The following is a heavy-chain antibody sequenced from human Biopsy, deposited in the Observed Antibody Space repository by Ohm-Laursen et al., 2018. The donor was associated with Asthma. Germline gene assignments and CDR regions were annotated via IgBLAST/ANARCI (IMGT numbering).Heavy chain of an antibody. J-gene: IGHJ5*02. V-gene: IGHV1-2*06. D-gene: IGHD6-13*01. CDR3: ARGQKSAGDRWFDP. Sequence: ASVKVSCKASGYTFIGCHIHWMRQAPGQGLEWMGRINPNSGGTNYAQKFQGRVTMTRDTSISTAYMEVSRLRSDDQAVYYCARGQKSAGDRWFDPWGQGTLVTVSS. CDR2: INPNSGGT. CDR1: GYTFIGCH.